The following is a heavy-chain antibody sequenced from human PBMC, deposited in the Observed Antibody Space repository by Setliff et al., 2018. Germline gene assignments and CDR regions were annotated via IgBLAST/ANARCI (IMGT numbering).Heavy chain of an antibody. V-gene: IGHV4-59*08. J-gene: IGHJ4*02. D-gene: IGHD3-10*01. CDR1: GGSVRNHY. CDR3: ARSLGSGSYYNSRPFYSDY. CDR2: VYHSGST. Sequence: SETLSLTCTVSGGSVRNHYWSWIRQPPGKGLEWIGYVYHSGSTNYNPSLKSRVTISVDTSKNQFSLKLTSVTAADTAVYFCARSLGSGSYYNSRPFYSDYWGQGTLVTV.